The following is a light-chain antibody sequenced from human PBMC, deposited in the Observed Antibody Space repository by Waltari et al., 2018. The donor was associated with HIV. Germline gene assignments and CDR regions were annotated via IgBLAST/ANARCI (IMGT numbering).Light chain of an antibody. CDR3: QVWDRSSDQVI. CDR1: SLASTR. Sequence: YELTQPPPASVAPVQPAMIPRWGNSLASTRVKWYQQKPGQAPVLVIYVDLNRPSGIPERFAGSVSGNTATLTISRVDAGDEADYYCQVWDRSSDQVIFGGGTKLTVL. V-gene: IGLV3-21*02. J-gene: IGLJ2*01. CDR2: VDL.